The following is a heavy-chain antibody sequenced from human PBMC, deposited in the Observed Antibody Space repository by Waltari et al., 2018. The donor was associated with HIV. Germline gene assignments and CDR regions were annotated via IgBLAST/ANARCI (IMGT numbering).Heavy chain of an antibody. V-gene: IGHV1-69*01. CDR1: GGTFSSYA. D-gene: IGHD3-10*01. J-gene: IGHJ4*02. CDR3: ARESYYGSGSYYKGVDY. CDR2: ISPIFGTA. Sequence: QVQLVQSGAEVKKPGSSVKVSCKASGGTFSSYAISWVRQAPGQGLEWMGGISPIFGTANYAQKCQGRVTITADESTSTAYMELSSLRSEDTAVYYCARESYYGSGSYYKGVDYWGQGTLVTVSS.